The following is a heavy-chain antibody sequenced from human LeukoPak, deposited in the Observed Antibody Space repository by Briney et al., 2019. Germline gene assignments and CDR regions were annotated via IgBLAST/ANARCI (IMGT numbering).Heavy chain of an antibody. CDR3: ARAQNYCGLTPDAFDI. V-gene: IGHV4-61*02. J-gene: IGHJ3*02. D-gene: IGHD4-23*01. Sequence: SETLSLTCTVSGGSISSGSYCWSWIRQPAGKGLEWIGRIYTSGSTNYNPSLKSRVTISVDTSKNQFSLKLSSVTAADTAVYYCARAQNYCGLTPDAFDIWGQGTMVTVSS. CDR2: IYTSGST. CDR1: GGSISSGSYC.